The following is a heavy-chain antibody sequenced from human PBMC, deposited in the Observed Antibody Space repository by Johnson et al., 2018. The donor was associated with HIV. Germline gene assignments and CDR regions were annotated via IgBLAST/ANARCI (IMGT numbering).Heavy chain of an antibody. Sequence: VQLVESGGGVVQPGRSLRLSCAASGFTFSSYAMSWVRQAPGKGLEWVSGISWNSGSIGYADSVKGRFTISRDNAKNSLYLQMNSLRAEDTALYYCAKALSIAATPYAFDMWGRGTMVTVSS. J-gene: IGHJ3*02. CDR2: ISWNSGSI. D-gene: IGHD6-25*01. CDR1: GFTFSSYA. CDR3: AKALSIAATPYAFDM. V-gene: IGHV3-9*01.